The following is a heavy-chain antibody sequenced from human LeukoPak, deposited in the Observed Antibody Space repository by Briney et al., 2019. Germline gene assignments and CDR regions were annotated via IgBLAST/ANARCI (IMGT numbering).Heavy chain of an antibody. CDR1: GFTFSSYD. J-gene: IGHJ4*02. CDR2: IWYDGSNK. CDR3: ARELGTPEYFDY. V-gene: IGHV3-33*01. Sequence: GGSLRLSCAASGFTFSSYDIHWVRQAPGKGLEWVAVIWYDGSNKYFADSVKGRFTIPRDNSKNTLYLQMNSLRAEDTAVYYCARELGTPEYFDYWGQGTLVTVSS. D-gene: IGHD1-14*01.